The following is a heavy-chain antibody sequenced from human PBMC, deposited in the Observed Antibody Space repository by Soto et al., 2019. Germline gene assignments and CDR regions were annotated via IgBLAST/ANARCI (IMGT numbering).Heavy chain of an antibody. V-gene: IGHV4-34*01. J-gene: IGHJ4*02. CDR1: DGSFNGYY. Sequence: PSETLSLTCAVYDGSFNGYYWTWIRQSPGKGLEWIGEIDHTGNTSYNPSLKSRVIISVDTSNKQFSLRLSSVNAADTALYYCAKRGGGNYPFYFDYWGQGTLVTVSS. CDR3: AKRGGGNYPFYFDY. CDR2: IDHTGNT. D-gene: IGHD1-26*01.